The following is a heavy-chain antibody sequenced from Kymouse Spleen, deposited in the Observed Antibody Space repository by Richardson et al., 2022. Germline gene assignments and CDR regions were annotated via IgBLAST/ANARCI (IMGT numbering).Heavy chain of an antibody. CDR2: ISSSSSTI. CDR3: AREKWLRPIAADYYYYGMDV. V-gene: IGHV3-48*02. Sequence: EVQLVESGGGLVQPGGSLRLSCAASGFTFSSYSMNWVRQAPGKGLEWVSYISSSSSTIYYADSVKGRFTISRDNAKNSLYLQMNSLRDEDTAVYYCAREKWLRPIAADYYYYGMDVWGQGTTVTVSS. J-gene: IGHJ6*02. CDR1: GFTFSSYS. D-gene: IGHD5-12*01.